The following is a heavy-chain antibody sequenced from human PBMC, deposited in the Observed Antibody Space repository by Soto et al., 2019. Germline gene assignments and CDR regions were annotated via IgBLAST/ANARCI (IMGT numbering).Heavy chain of an antibody. Sequence: QVQLVQSGAEVKKPGSSVKVSCKASGGTFSSYTISWVRQAPGQGLEWMGRIIPILGIANYAQKFQGRVTVIADKYTSTAYMELSSLSSEDTAVYYCARGGGAVVTAMTFDYWGQGTLVTVSS. V-gene: IGHV1-69*02. CDR2: IIPILGIA. CDR3: ARGGGAVVTAMTFDY. J-gene: IGHJ4*02. D-gene: IGHD2-21*02. CDR1: GGTFSSYT.